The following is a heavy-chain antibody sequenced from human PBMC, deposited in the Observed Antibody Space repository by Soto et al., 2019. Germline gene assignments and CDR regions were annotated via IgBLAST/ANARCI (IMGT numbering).Heavy chain of an antibody. J-gene: IGHJ3*02. V-gene: IGHV3-30-3*01. D-gene: IGHD3-3*01. CDR2: ISYDGSNK. Sequence: GGSLRLSYAASGFTFRSYARHWVRQAPGKGLEWVAVISYDGSNKYYADSVKGRFTISRDNSKNTLYLQMNSLRAEDTAVYYCARVITDFWSGYPPPAGAFDIWGQGTMATV. CDR1: GFTFRSYA. CDR3: ARVITDFWSGYPPPAGAFDI.